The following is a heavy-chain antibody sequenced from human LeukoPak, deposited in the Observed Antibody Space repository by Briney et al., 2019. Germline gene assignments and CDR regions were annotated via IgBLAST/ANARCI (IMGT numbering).Heavy chain of an antibody. D-gene: IGHD5-18*01. CDR3: ARGPDVRGYTYGFDY. J-gene: IGHJ4*02. V-gene: IGHV4-59*01. CDR1: GGSISSYY. CDR2: IYYSGST. Sequence: SETLSLTCTVSGGSISSYYWSWIRQPPGKGLEWLGYIYYSGSTTYNPSLKSGVTISIETSKNQFFFKLSSVTAADTAAFYFARGPDVRGYTYGFDYWGQGTLVTVSS.